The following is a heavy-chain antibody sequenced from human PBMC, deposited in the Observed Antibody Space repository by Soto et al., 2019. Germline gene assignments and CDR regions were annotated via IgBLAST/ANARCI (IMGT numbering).Heavy chain of an antibody. D-gene: IGHD3-3*01. J-gene: IGHJ6*02. V-gene: IGHV3-30*14. CDR1: GFTFSSYA. Sequence: QVQLVESGGGVVQPGRSLRLSCAASGFTFSSYAMHWIRQARGKGLAWVAVISYDGSNKYYADSVKGRFTISRDNSKNSLYLQMNSLRAEDTAVYYCARGGDFWRGSPPYYYYGMDVWGQGTTVTVSS. CDR2: ISYDGSNK. CDR3: ARGGDFWRGSPPYYYYGMDV.